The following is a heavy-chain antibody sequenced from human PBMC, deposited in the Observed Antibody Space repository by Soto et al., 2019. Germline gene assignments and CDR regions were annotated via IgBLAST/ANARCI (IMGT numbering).Heavy chain of an antibody. CDR3: AKDPPHFDY. CDR2: ISGSGGGT. V-gene: IGHV3-23*01. CDR1: GFTFSSYA. J-gene: IGHJ4*02. Sequence: PGGSLRLSCAASGFTFSSYAMSLVRQAPGKGLEWVSSISGSGGGTYYADSGKGRFTISRDNSKNTLYLQMNSLRAEDTAVYYCAKDPPHFDYWGQGTMVTVSS.